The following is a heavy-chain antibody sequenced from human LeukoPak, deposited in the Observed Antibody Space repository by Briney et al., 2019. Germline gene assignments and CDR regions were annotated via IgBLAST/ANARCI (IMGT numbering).Heavy chain of an antibody. CDR2: ISGSGGST. CDR1: GFTFSSYA. V-gene: IGHV3-23*01. Sequence: QTGGSLRLSCATSGFTFSSYAMSWVRQAPGKGLEWVSAISGSGGSTYYADSVKGRFTISRDNSKNTLYLQMNSLRAEDTAVYYCAKGKGDYDFWSGYSYYFDYWGQGTLVTVSS. D-gene: IGHD3-3*01. J-gene: IGHJ4*02. CDR3: AKGKGDYDFWSGYSYYFDY.